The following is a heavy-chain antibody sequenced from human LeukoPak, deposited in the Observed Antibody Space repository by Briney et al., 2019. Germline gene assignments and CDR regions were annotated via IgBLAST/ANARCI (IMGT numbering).Heavy chain of an antibody. CDR2: MNPNSGNT. CDR1: GYTFTSYD. V-gene: IGHV1-8*01. D-gene: IGHD3-3*01. CDR3: ARGMTYYDFWSGYYVLSGLDP. J-gene: IGHJ5*02. Sequence: ASVKVSCKASGYTFTSYDINWVRQATGQGLEWMGWMNPNSGNTGYAQKFQGRVTMTRNTSISTAYMELSSLRSEDTAVYYCARGMTYYDFWSGYYVLSGLDPWGQGTLVTVSS.